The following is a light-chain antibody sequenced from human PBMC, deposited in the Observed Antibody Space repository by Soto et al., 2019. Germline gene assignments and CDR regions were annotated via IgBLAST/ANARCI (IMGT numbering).Light chain of an antibody. V-gene: IGKV4-1*01. CDR2: WAS. Sequence: DIVMSQSPGSLAVSLGERATINCKSNQSVLYSSNDKNYLVWYQQKPGQPPKLLISWASTRKSGVPDRFSGSGSGTDFTLTIRSLQAEDVAVDYCQQYYDIPSFGGGTKVDI. CDR1: QSVLYSSNDKNY. J-gene: IGKJ4*01. CDR3: QQYYDIPS.